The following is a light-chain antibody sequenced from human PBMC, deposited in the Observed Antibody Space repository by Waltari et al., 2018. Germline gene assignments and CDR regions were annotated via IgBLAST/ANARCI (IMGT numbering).Light chain of an antibody. Sequence: EIVLTQSPGTLSLSPGEKATLSCRASPSVVSNYLAWYQQKPGQAPRLLIFGASSRAAGIPDRFSGSGSGTDFTLTISRLKPEDFAVFYCHQYGSSPWTFGQGTKVEIK. CDR2: GAS. CDR1: PSVVSNY. CDR3: HQYGSSPWT. V-gene: IGKV3-20*01. J-gene: IGKJ1*01.